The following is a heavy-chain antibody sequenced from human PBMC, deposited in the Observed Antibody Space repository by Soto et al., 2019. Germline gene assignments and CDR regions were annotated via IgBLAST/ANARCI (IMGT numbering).Heavy chain of an antibody. Sequence: SETLSLTCAVSGGSISSSNWWSWVRQPPGKGLEWIGEIYHSGSTNYNPSLKSRVTISVDKSRNQFSLKLSSVTAADTAVYYCARASEVLRDYFDYWGQGTLVTVSS. CDR3: ARASEVLRDYFDY. D-gene: IGHD1-26*01. V-gene: IGHV4-4*02. CDR1: GGSISSSNW. J-gene: IGHJ4*02. CDR2: IYHSGST.